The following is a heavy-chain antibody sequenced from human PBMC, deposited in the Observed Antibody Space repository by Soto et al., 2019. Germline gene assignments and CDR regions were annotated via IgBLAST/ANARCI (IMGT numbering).Heavy chain of an antibody. D-gene: IGHD3-3*01. V-gene: IGHV4-34*01. CDR2: INHSGST. CDR3: ARGKNYYDMPYGMDV. CDR1: GGSLIGYY. J-gene: IGHJ6*02. Sequence: NPSETLSLTCAVYGGSLIGYYWSWIRQPPGKGLEWIGEINHSGSTNYNPSLKSRVTISVDTSKNQFSLKLSSVTAADTAVYYCARGKNYYDMPYGMDVWGQGTTVTVSS.